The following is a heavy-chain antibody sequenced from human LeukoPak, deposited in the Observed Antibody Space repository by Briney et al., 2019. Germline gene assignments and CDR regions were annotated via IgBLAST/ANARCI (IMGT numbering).Heavy chain of an antibody. V-gene: IGHV3-53*01. J-gene: IGHJ3*02. D-gene: IGHD4-17*01. CDR1: GFTVSSNY. CDR2: IHSGGST. CDR3: ARDKDMTTVTSDAFDI. Sequence: GGSLRLSCGASGFTVSSNYMSWVRLAPGKGLEWVSVIHSGGSTYYAASVKGRFTISSDNSKNTLYLQMNSLRAEDTAMYYCARDKDMTTVTSDAFDIWGQGTMVTVSS.